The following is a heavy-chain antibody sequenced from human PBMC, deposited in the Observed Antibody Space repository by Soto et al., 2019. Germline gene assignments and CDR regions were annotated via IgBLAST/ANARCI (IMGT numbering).Heavy chain of an antibody. J-gene: IGHJ4*02. D-gene: IGHD1-26*01. CDR3: SRDKMGATADY. CDR1: GFAFSSYW. Sequence: EVQLVESGGGLVQPGGSLRLSFAASGFAFSSYWMHWVRQAPGKGLVWVSRIHSDGSITSYADSVKGRFTISRDNAKNSLYLQMNSLRGEDTAVYYCSRDKMGATADYWGQGSLVTVSS. CDR2: IHSDGSIT. V-gene: IGHV3-74*01.